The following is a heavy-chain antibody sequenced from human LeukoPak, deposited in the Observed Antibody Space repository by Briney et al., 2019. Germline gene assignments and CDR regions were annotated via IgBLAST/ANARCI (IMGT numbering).Heavy chain of an antibody. CDR1: GGSFSGYY. V-gene: IGHV4-34*01. D-gene: IGHD4-11*01. Sequence: SETLSLTCAVYGGSFSGYYWSWIRQPPGKGLEWIGEINHSGSTNYNPSLKSRVTISVDTSKNQFSLKLSSVTAADTAVYYCARDLGVMNLTTTATSPLDYWGQGTLVTVSS. CDR2: INHSGST. CDR3: ARDLGVMNLTTTATSPLDY. J-gene: IGHJ4*02.